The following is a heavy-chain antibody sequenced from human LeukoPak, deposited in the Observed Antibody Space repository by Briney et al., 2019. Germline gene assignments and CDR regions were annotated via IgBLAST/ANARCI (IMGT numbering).Heavy chain of an antibody. V-gene: IGHV3-11*01. D-gene: IGHD2-2*02. CDR3: ARRDIVVVPASILGAFDI. CDR1: GFIFSNYY. Sequence: GGSLRLSCAASGFIFSNYYMSWIRQAPGKGLEWVSHISSSGTSMYYADSVKGRFTISRDNAKNSLYLQMNSLRAEDTALYYCARRDIVVVPASILGAFDIWGQGTMVTVSS. J-gene: IGHJ3*02. CDR2: ISSSGTSM.